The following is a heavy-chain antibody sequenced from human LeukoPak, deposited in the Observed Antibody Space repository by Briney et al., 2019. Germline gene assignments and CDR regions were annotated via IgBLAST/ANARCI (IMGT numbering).Heavy chain of an antibody. J-gene: IGHJ4*02. Sequence: GSLRLSCVASGFPFNRYAMSWVRHVPGKRLEWVSTFSGPMETTYYAPSVRGRFTMSRDNSKNTLSLQMNSLRAEDTAIYYCAKASLGSCTGAKCYHFDNWGQGTLVTVSS. V-gene: IGHV3-23*01. D-gene: IGHD2-8*02. CDR3: AKASLGSCTGAKCYHFDN. CDR1: GFPFNRYA. CDR2: FSGPMETT.